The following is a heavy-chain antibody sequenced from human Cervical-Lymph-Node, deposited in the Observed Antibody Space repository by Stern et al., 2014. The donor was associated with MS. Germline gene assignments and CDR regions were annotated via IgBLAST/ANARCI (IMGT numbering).Heavy chain of an antibody. D-gene: IGHD3-3*01. V-gene: IGHV1-18*01. CDR2: IRPYNGIA. Sequence: QDQLVQSGTEVKKPGASVKVSCNTSGYTFINYAISWVRQAPGQGLEWMGWIRPYNGIANYAQKFQGRVTMTTNTSTKTAYMELRGLTSDDTAVYYCARLTITIFGVVIGLLDVWGQGTTVIVSS. CDR3: ARLTITIFGVVIGLLDV. J-gene: IGHJ6*02. CDR1: GYTFINYA.